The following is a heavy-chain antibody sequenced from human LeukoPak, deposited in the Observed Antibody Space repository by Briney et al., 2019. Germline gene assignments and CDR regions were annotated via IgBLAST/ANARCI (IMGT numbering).Heavy chain of an antibody. CDR3: ARYNNSRFDH. J-gene: IGHJ4*02. CDR1: GYSISSGDY. Sequence: PSETLSLTCSVSGYSISSGDYWDWIRQPPGKGLEWIGSIYHSGSAYYNPSLKSRVTISVDTSKNQFSLKLTSVTAADTAVYYCARYNNSRFDHWGQGTLVTVSS. CDR2: IYHSGSA. V-gene: IGHV4-38-2*01. D-gene: IGHD1-14*01.